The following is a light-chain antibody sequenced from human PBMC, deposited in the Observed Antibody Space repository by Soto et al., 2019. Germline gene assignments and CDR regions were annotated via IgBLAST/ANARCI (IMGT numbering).Light chain of an antibody. CDR1: QSVSKY. J-gene: IGKJ5*01. CDR3: QQRSNWPPIT. V-gene: IGKV3-11*01. Sequence: EIVLTQSPATLSLSPGERPTLPCRASQSVSKYLAWYQQKPRQAPRLLIYDASNRATGIPARFSGSGFGTDFTLTISSLEPEDAAVYYCQQRSNWPPITFGQGTRLEIK. CDR2: DAS.